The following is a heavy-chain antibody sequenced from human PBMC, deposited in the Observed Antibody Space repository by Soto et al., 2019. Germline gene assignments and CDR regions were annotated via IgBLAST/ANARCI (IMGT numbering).Heavy chain of an antibody. CDR1: GYSFTTYG. Sequence: QVQLVQSRGEVKKPGASVKGSCKTSGYSFTTYGISWVRQAPGQGLEWMGWISGYNGNTNYAQNLQGRVTMTTDTSPSTAYMERRSLRSDDTAVYYCAREGPAPYYYYGMDVWGQGSTVTVSS. J-gene: IGHJ6*02. CDR2: ISGYNGNT. CDR3: AREGPAPYYYYGMDV. V-gene: IGHV1-18*01.